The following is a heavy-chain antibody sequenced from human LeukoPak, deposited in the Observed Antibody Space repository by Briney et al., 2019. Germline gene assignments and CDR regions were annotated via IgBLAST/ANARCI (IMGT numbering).Heavy chain of an antibody. CDR2: IYYRGNT. CDR1: GGSIRSSSYY. D-gene: IGHD3-22*01. Sequence: SETLSLTCTVSGGSIRSSSYYWGWIRQPPGKGLEWIGGIYYRGNTYYNPSLKSRVTISVDTSKNQFSLKLSPVTAADTAVYYCAREGSITMIVVPIAGYFDYWGQGTLVTVSS. CDR3: AREGSITMIVVPIAGYFDY. J-gene: IGHJ4*02. V-gene: IGHV4-39*07.